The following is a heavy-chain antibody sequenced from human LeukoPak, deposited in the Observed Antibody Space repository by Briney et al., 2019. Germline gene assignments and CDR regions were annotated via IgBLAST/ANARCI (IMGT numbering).Heavy chain of an antibody. CDR2: ISYDGTNK. D-gene: IGHD2-15*01. CDR1: GFILSSYA. CDR3: ARDRDRDIIGDGMDV. V-gene: IGHV3-30*04. Sequence: GGSLRLSCAASGFILSSYAMYWVRQAPAKGLEWVAVISYDGTNKYYADSVKGRFTISRDNSKNTGYLQMNSLRAEDTAVYYCARDRDRDIIGDGMDVWGKGTTVTVSS. J-gene: IGHJ6*04.